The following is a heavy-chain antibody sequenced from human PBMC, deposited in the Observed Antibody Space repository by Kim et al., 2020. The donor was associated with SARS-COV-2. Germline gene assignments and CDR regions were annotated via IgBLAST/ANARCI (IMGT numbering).Heavy chain of an antibody. Sequence: SVKVSCKASGGTFSSYAISWVRQAPGQGLEWMGGIIPIFGTANYAQKFQGRVTITADESTSTAYMELSSLRSEDTAVYYCARDVVGGYNLGGDAFDIWGQGTMVTVSS. V-gene: IGHV1-69*13. CDR3: ARDVVGGYNLGGDAFDI. D-gene: IGHD5-12*01. CDR2: IIPIFGTA. CDR1: GGTFSSYA. J-gene: IGHJ3*02.